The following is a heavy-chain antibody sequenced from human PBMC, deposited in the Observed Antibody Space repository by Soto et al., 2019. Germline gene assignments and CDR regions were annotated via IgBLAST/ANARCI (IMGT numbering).Heavy chain of an antibody. V-gene: IGHV3-13*01. CDR1: GFTFSSYD. Sequence: EVQLVESGGGLVQPGGSLRLSCAASGFTFSSYDMHWVRQATGKGLEWVSGIGTAGDTSYPDSVKGRFTISRENAKNSLYLQRNSLRAEDTAVYYCARGPKDCSGTSCFLYYFDYWGQGTLLTVSS. J-gene: IGHJ4*02. CDR2: IGTAGDT. D-gene: IGHD2-2*01. CDR3: ARGPKDCSGTSCFLYYFDY.